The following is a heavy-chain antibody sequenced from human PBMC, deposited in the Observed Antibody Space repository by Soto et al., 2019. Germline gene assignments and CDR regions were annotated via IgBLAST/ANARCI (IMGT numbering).Heavy chain of an antibody. CDR1: GFTFSSFA. J-gene: IGHJ4*02. D-gene: IGHD1-26*01. CDR2: ISYDGSNK. CDR3: ARQIVGAPSPADY. V-gene: IGHV3-30-3*01. Sequence: QVQLVESGGGVVQPGRSLRLSCAASGFTFSSFAMHWVRQAPGKGLEWVAVISYDGSNKYYADSVKGRFTISRDNSKNTLYLQMNSLRAEDTAVYYCARQIVGAPSPADYWGQGTLVTVSS.